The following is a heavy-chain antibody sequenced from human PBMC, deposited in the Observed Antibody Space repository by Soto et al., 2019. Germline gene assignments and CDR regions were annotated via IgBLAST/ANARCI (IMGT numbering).Heavy chain of an antibody. CDR1: GDSVSNNTAA. J-gene: IGHJ4*02. CDR2: TYYRSKWYN. Sequence: QVQLQQSGPGLVKPSQTLSLTCVISGDSVSNNTAAWNWIRQSPSRGLEWLGRTYYRSKWYNEYAISVKSRIIINPDTSKNQFSLQLTSVTPDDTAVYYCAREYNTGWSTWGQGTLVTVSS. V-gene: IGHV6-1*01. CDR3: AREYNTGWST. D-gene: IGHD6-19*01.